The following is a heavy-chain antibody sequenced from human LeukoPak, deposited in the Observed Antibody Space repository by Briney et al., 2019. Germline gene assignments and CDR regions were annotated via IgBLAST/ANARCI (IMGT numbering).Heavy chain of an antibody. D-gene: IGHD2-8*01. CDR3: ARVVSNGDRAAFDI. Sequence: SETLSLTCTVSGGSISSFYWTWIRQPPGKGLEWIGYLYYSGSTNYNPSLKSRVTISIDTSRNQFSLKLSSVTAADTAVYYCARVVSNGDRAAFDIWGQGTMVTVSS. V-gene: IGHV4-59*01. J-gene: IGHJ3*02. CDR2: LYYSGST. CDR1: GGSISSFY.